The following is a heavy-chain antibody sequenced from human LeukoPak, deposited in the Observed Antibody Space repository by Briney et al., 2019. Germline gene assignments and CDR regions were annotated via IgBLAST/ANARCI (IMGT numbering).Heavy chain of an antibody. Sequence: SETLSLTCTVSGGSISSYYWSWIRQPPGKGLEWIGYIYYSGSTNYNPSLKSRVTISVDTSKNQFSLKLSSVTAADTAMYYCARDYYGSGSYYNVPKLMIAFDIWGQGTMVTVSS. CDR1: GGSISSYY. CDR3: ARDYYGSGSYYNVPKLMIAFDI. V-gene: IGHV4-59*01. D-gene: IGHD3-10*01. J-gene: IGHJ3*02. CDR2: IYYSGST.